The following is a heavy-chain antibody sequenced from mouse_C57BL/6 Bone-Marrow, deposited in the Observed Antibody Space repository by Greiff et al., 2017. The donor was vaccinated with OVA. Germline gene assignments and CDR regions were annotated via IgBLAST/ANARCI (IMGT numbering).Heavy chain of an antibody. D-gene: IGHD2-4*01. CDR3: ARGDYDEKDYYFDY. J-gene: IGHJ2*01. CDR2: IYPRDGST. CDR1: GYTFTSYD. V-gene: IGHV1-85*01. Sequence: QVQLQQSGPELVKPGASVKLSCKASGYTFTSYDINWVKQRPGQGLEWIGWIYPRDGSTKYNEKFKGKATLTVDTSSSTAYMELHSLTSEDSAVYFCARGDYDEKDYYFDYWGQGTTLTVSS.